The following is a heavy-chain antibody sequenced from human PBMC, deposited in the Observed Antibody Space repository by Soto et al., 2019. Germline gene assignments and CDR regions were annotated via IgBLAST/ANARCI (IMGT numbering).Heavy chain of an antibody. CDR2: ISAYNGNT. V-gene: IGHV1-18*01. CDR1: GYTFTSYG. CDR3: ARDGKRLLWFGAEGWFDP. J-gene: IGHJ5*02. D-gene: IGHD3-10*01. Sequence: ASVKVSCKASGYTFTSYGISWVRQAPGQGLEWMGWISAYNGNTNYAQKLQGRVTMTTDTSTSTAYTELRSLRSDDTAVYYCARDGKRLLWFGAEGWFDPWGQGTLVTVSS.